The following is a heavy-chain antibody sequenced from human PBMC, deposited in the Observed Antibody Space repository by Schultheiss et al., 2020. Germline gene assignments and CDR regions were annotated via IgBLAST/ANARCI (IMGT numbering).Heavy chain of an antibody. J-gene: IGHJ4*02. CDR3: AKDIGIWFGGPDY. D-gene: IGHD3-10*01. V-gene: IGHV3-23*01. Sequence: GGSLRLSCAASGFTFSSYAMSWVRQAPGKGLEWLASISAGGLTIAHAESLEGRFTISRDNSQDSMSLQMNSLRVDDTAVYYCAKDIGIWFGGPDYWGQGTLVTLSS. CDR1: GFTFSSYA. CDR2: ISAGGLTI.